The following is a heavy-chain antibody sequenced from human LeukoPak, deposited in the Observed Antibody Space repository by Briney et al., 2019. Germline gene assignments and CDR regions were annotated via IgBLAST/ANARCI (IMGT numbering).Heavy chain of an antibody. CDR2: INPSGGST. CDR3: ATDSSGWYALDY. Sequence: ASVKVSCKASGYTFTSYYMHWVRQAPGQGLEWMGIINPSGGSTSYAQKFQGRVTMTRDTSTSTVYMELSSLRSKDTAVYYCATDSSGWYALDYWGQGTLVTVSS. D-gene: IGHD6-19*01. V-gene: IGHV1-46*01. J-gene: IGHJ4*02. CDR1: GYTFTSYY.